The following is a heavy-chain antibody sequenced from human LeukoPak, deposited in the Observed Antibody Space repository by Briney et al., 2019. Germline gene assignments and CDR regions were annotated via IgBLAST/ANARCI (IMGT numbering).Heavy chain of an antibody. CDR2: IYISGST. J-gene: IGHJ4*02. Sequence: SQTLSLTCTVSGGSISSGTYYWSWIRQPAGKGLEWIGRIYISGSTNYNPSLKSRVTISVDTSKNQFSLKLSSVTAEDTAVYYCAREKQLQPTQYYFDYWGQGTLVTVSS. D-gene: IGHD5-24*01. V-gene: IGHV4-61*02. CDR1: GGSISSGTYY. CDR3: AREKQLQPTQYYFDY.